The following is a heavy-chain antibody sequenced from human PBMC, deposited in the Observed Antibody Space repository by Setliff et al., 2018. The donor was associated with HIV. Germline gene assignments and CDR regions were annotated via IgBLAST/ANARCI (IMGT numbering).Heavy chain of an antibody. CDR2: SDAGDGES. CDR3: ATVPLGDWSFDS. J-gene: IGHJ4*02. CDR1: GYPPSELS. Sequence: ASVKVSCKVSGYPPSELSIHWVRQAPGKGLEWMGGSDAGDGESVYAQKFQDRVTMTEDRSTDTAYMELSSLRSEDTAVYYCATVPLGDWSFDSWGQGTLVTVSS. D-gene: IGHD3-9*01. V-gene: IGHV1-24*01.